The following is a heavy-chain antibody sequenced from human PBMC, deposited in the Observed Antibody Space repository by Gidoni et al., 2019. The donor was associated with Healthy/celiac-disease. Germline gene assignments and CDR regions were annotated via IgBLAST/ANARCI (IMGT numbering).Heavy chain of an antibody. CDR1: GFTFSSYA. D-gene: IGHD3-9*01. CDR2: ISGSGGST. V-gene: IGHV3-23*01. CDR3: AKDGEDILNSYPPYYFDY. Sequence: EVQLLESGGGLVQPGGSLRLSCAASGFTFSSYAMSWVRQAPGKGLEWVSAISGSGGSTYYADSVKGRFTISRDNSKNTLYLQMNSLRAEDTAVYYCAKDGEDILNSYPPYYFDYWGQGTLVTVSS. J-gene: IGHJ4*02.